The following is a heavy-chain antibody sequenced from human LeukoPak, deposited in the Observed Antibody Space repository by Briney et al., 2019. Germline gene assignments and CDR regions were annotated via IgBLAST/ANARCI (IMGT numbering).Heavy chain of an antibody. Sequence: SVKVSCKASGGTFSSYAISWVRQAPGQGLEWMGGIIPIFGTANYAQKFQGRVTITADESTRTAHMELSSLRSEDTAVYYCARSIEVASATGGDPPYYHYYYGMDVWGQGTTVTVSS. CDR3: ARSIEVASATGGDPPYYHYYYGMDV. CDR1: GGTFSSYA. CDR2: IIPIFGTA. D-gene: IGHD2-2*01. V-gene: IGHV1-69*01. J-gene: IGHJ6*02.